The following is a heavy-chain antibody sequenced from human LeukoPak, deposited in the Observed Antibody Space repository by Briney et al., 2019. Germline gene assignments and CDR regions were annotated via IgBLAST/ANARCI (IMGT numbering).Heavy chain of an antibody. CDR1: GGSFIVHY. CDR2: INHSGGT. J-gene: IGHJ4*02. V-gene: IGHV4-34*01. Sequence: PSDTLSLTPATSGGSFIVHYCSWRCQPPRKDLEWMGEINHSGGTNYNPSLKSRVTISVDTAKNQFSLKLNSVTAADTAMYYCASFPGQWVNYFDSWGQGSLVTVSS. CDR3: ASFPGQWVNYFDS. D-gene: IGHD2-21*01.